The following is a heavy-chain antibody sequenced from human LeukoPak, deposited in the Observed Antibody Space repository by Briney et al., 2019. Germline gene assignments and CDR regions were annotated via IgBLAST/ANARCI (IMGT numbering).Heavy chain of an antibody. CDR1: GGSISNYS. V-gene: IGHV4-59*01. D-gene: IGHD5-18*01. CDR2: VSDSDNS. CDR3: ARGVVYNYGYPYFDY. Sequence: PSETLSLTCIVSGGSISNYSWNWIRQSPGKGLEWIGYVSDSDNSNYSPSLKSRLTLSLDTSQNQFSLRLSSVTAADSAVYFCARGVVYNYGYPYFDYWGLGTLVTVSS. J-gene: IGHJ4*02.